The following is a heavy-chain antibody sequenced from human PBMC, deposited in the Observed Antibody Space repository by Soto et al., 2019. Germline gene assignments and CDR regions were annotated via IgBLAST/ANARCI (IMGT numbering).Heavy chain of an antibody. CDR2: IKNTSDGGTT. J-gene: IGHJ6*02. V-gene: IGHV3-15*01. D-gene: IGHD1-26*01. CDR1: GFTFSNAW. CDR3: TTDSTTIMDV. Sequence: EVQLVESGGGLVKPGGSLRISCATSGFTFSNAWMSWVRQAPGKGLEWVGRIKNTSDGGTTDYAAPVKGRFTISSDESKNTLYLQMNTLKTEDTAVYYCTTDSTTIMDVWGQGTTVTVSS.